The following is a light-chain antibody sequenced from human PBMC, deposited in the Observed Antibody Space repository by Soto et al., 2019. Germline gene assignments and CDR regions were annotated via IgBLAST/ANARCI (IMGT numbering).Light chain of an antibody. V-gene: IGKV3-15*01. J-gene: IGKJ1*01. CDR1: QRVSASY. Sequence: EIVLTQSPGPLSLSPGERATLSCRASQRVSASYLAWYQQKPGQAPRLLIYGASTRATGIPGRFSGRGSGTEFTLTISSLQSEDIAVYYCLQYYNWWTFGQGTKVDIK. CDR3: LQYYNWWT. CDR2: GAS.